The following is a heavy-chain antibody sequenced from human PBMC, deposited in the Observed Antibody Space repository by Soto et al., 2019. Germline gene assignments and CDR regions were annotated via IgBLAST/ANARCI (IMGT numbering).Heavy chain of an antibody. V-gene: IGHV3-30*18. CDR3: AKHGIHSTIFGVAQRQYGLDV. D-gene: IGHD3-3*01. CDR2: ISYDGSNK. J-gene: IGHJ6*02. Sequence: QVQLVESGGGVVQPGRSLRLSCAASGFTFSSYDMHWVRQAPGKGLEWVAVISYDGSNKYHADSMKGRFTISRDNSKNTLYLQMNILRPDDTAVYYCAKHGIHSTIFGVAQRQYGLDVWGQGTTVTVSS. CDR1: GFTFSSYD.